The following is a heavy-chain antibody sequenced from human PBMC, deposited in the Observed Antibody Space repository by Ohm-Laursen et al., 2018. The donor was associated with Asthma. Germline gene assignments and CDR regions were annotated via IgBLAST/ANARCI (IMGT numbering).Heavy chain of an antibody. D-gene: IGHD1-26*01. V-gene: IGHV3-21*01. Sequence: SLRLSCSAFGYTFSRYSIHWVRQFPGKGLEWVASISTASTLIYYADSVRGRFTTSRDNAKNSVYLQMNSLRAEDTALYYCARIGPEWELPGREYSLHHWGKGTLVTVSS. CDR3: ARIGPEWELPGREYSLHH. CDR2: ISTASTLI. CDR1: GYTFSRYS. J-gene: IGHJ1*01.